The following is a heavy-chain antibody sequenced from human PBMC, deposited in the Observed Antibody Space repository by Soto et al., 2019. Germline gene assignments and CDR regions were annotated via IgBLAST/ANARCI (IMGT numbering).Heavy chain of an antibody. J-gene: IGHJ6*02. D-gene: IGHD2-2*02. CDR1: GFTFSSYG. CDR2: ISYDGSNK. CDR3: AKDGGYFVVVPAAISDGMDV. V-gene: IGHV3-30*18. Sequence: GSLRLSCAASGFTFSSYGMHWVGQAPGKGLEWLAVISYDGSNKYYADSVKGRFTISRDNSKNTLYLQMNSLRAEDTAVYYCAKDGGYFVVVPAAISDGMDVWGQGTTVTVYS.